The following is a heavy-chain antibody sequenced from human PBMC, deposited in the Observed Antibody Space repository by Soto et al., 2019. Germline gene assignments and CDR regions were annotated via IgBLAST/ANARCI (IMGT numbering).Heavy chain of an antibody. CDR1: GGSFSGYY. Sequence: TSETLSLTCAVYGGSFSGYYWSWIRQPPWKGLEWIGEINHSGSTNYNPSLKSRVTISVDTSKNQFSLKLSSVTAADTAVYYCARGLPIYGDQWGVDYWGQGTLVTVSS. V-gene: IGHV4-34*01. CDR2: INHSGST. D-gene: IGHD4-17*01. J-gene: IGHJ4*02. CDR3: ARGLPIYGDQWGVDY.